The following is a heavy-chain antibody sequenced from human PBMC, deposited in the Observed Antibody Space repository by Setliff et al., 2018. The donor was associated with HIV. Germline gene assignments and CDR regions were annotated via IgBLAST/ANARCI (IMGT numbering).Heavy chain of an antibody. CDR3: ARGYHLLNPDY. D-gene: IGHD2-2*02. CDR2: VFYSGTT. CDR1: GGSIRNAGHC. V-gene: IGHV4-31*03. J-gene: IGHJ4*02. Sequence: PSETLSLTCTVSGGSIRNAGHCWSWIRQRPGRGLEWIGYVFYSGTTYYNPSLKSRLVISVDTSKNQFSLKLSSVTAADTAVYYCARGYHLLNPDYWGQGTLVTVSS.